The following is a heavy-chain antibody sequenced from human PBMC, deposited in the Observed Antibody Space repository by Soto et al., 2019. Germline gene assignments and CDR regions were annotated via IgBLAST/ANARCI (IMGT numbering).Heavy chain of an antibody. D-gene: IGHD6-13*01. Sequence: GESLKISCAASGFTFSDYYMSWIRQAPGKGLEWVSYISSSGSTIYYADSVKGRFTISRDNAKNSLYLQMNSLRAEDTAVYYCARYQYGSSWYYFDYWGQGTLVTVSS. CDR2: ISSSGSTI. J-gene: IGHJ4*02. CDR3: ARYQYGSSWYYFDY. V-gene: IGHV3-11*01. CDR1: GFTFSDYY.